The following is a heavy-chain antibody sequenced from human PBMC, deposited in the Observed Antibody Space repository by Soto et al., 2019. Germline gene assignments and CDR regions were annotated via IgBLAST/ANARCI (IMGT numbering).Heavy chain of an antibody. CDR3: ASSTGITITGPYFDY. D-gene: IGHD3-3*01. CDR2: ISSSSSTI. CDR1: GFTFSSYS. V-gene: IGHV3-48*01. J-gene: IGHJ4*02. Sequence: GGSLRLSCAASGFTFSSYSMNWVRQAPGKGLEWVSYISSSSSTIYYADSVKGRFTISRDNAKNSLYLQMNSLRAEDTAVYYCASSTGITITGPYFDYWGQGTLVTVSS.